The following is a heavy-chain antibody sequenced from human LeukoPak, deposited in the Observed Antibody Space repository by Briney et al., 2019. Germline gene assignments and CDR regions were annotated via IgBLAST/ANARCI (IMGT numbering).Heavy chain of an antibody. D-gene: IGHD6-13*01. J-gene: IGHJ6*02. CDR1: GFTFSSYW. CDR2: IKQDGSEK. CDR3: ARDWGYSSSWYGVPTHYYYYGMDV. V-gene: IGHV3-7*05. Sequence: GGSLRLSCAASGFTFSSYWMSWVRQAPGKGLEWVANIKQDGSEKYYVDSVKGRFTISRDNAKNSLYLQMNSLGAEDAAVYYCARDWGYSSSWYGVPTHYYYYGMDVWGQGTTVTVSS.